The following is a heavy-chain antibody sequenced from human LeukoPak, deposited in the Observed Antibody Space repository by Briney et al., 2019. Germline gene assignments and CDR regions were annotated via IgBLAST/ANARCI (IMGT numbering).Heavy chain of an antibody. Sequence: PGGTLRLSCAASGFTFSSYGMSWVRQAPGKGLEWVSAISGSGGSAYYADSVKGRFTISRDNSKNTLYLQMNSLRAEDMAVYYCAKDLRSTMIVVVIKPLDYWGQGTLVTVSS. CDR3: AKDLRSTMIVVVIKPLDY. V-gene: IGHV3-23*01. J-gene: IGHJ4*02. CDR1: GFTFSSYG. CDR2: ISGSGGSA. D-gene: IGHD3-22*01.